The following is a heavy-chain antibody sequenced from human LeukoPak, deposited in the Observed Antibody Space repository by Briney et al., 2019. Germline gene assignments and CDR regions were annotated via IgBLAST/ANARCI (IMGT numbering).Heavy chain of an antibody. D-gene: IGHD3-10*01. J-gene: IGHJ6*04. CDR2: INHSGST. CDR3: ARGSGKYGMDV. Sequence: SETLSLTCAVYGGSFSGYYWSWIRQPPGKELEWIGEINHSGSTNYNPSLKSRVTISVDTSKNQFSLKLSSVTAADTAVYYCARGSGKYGMDVWGKGTTVTVSS. V-gene: IGHV4-34*01. CDR1: GGSFSGYY.